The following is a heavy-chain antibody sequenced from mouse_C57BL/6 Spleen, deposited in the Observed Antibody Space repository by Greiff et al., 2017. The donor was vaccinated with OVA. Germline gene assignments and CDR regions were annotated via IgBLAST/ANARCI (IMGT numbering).Heavy chain of an antibody. V-gene: IGHV1-42*01. Sequence: VQLQQSGPELVKPGASVKISCKASGYSFTGYYMNWVKQSPEKSLEWIGEINPSTGGTTYNQKFKAKATSTVDKSSSTAYMQLKSLTSEDSAVYYCARRDYWGQGTTLTVSS. CDR2: INPSTGGT. CDR1: GYSFTGYY. CDR3: ARRDY. J-gene: IGHJ2*01.